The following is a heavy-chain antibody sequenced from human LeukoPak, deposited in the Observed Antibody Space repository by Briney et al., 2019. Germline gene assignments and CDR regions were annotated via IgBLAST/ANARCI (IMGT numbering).Heavy chain of an antibody. CDR2: INNRADET. J-gene: IGHJ4*02. CDR3: ERDLCEYGGERGWYRDF. Sequence: GGSLTLSCAASGLSFSSYGMSWFRQAPGKGLEWVATINNRADETHYADSVVGRFSIFRDNSRSTLALHMSNLRGEDTAVYYCERDLCEYGGERGWYRDFLVQGSQVTVSS. V-gene: IGHV3-23*01. D-gene: IGHD6-19*01. CDR1: GLSFSSYG.